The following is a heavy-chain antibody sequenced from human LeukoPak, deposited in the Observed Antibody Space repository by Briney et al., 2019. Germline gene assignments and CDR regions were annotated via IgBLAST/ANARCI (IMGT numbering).Heavy chain of an antibody. Sequence: PGGSLRLSCAASGFTFSTYWMHWVRQAPGKGLMWVSRINTDGSSTSYADSVKGRFTISRDNAKNTLYLQMNSLRAEDTAVYYCAKDDILTGYRFQHWGQGTLVTVSS. D-gene: IGHD3-9*01. J-gene: IGHJ1*01. CDR1: GFTFSTYW. CDR3: AKDDILTGYRFQH. V-gene: IGHV3-74*01. CDR2: INTDGSST.